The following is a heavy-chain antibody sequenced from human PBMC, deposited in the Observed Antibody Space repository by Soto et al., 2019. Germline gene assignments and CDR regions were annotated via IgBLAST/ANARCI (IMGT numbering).Heavy chain of an antibody. CDR3: AKDYANPSNWFVS. D-gene: IGHD4-17*01. Sequence: EVQLLESGAGLVKPGGSLRLSCAASGFTFSRNAISWVRQAPGKVLEWVSCISGSGGSTDYADSVKGRFTIYRDNSKNKVYLQLNRLRAEDTAIYYCAKDYANPSNWFVSWGQGTLVTVSS. J-gene: IGHJ5*01. V-gene: IGHV3-23*01. CDR1: GFTFSRNA. CDR2: ISGSGGST.